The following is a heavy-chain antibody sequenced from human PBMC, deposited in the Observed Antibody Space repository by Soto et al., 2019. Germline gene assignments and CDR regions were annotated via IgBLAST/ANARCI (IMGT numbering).Heavy chain of an antibody. J-gene: IGHJ4*02. CDR1: GYTFTDYF. V-gene: IGHV1-2*02. CDR3: ARGSGTGRGGILEASEY. Sequence: ASVKVSCKASGYTFTDYFIHWVQQASGRGLEWMGWIKPSTGDTKYAQDFQDRVTMTTDTSISTAYMELNSLMSDDTAVYYCARGSGTGRGGILEASEYWGQGTQVTVSS. CDR2: IKPSTGDT. D-gene: IGHD2-15*01.